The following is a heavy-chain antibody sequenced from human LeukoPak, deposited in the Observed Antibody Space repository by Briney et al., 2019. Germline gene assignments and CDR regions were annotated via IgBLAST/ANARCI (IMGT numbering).Heavy chain of an antibody. D-gene: IGHD3-10*01. Sequence: PGGSLRLSCAASGFTFSSYGMHWVRQAPGKGLEWVAFIRYDGSNKYYADSVKGRFTISRDNSKNTLYLQMNSLRAEDTAVYYCAKEQWIKIWFGESSGGFDYWGQGTLVTVSS. CDR3: AKEQWIKIWFGESSGGFDY. CDR1: GFTFSSYG. V-gene: IGHV3-30*02. J-gene: IGHJ4*02. CDR2: IRYDGSNK.